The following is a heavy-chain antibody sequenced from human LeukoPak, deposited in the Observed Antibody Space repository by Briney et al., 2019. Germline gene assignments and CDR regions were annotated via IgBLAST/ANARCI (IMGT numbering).Heavy chain of an antibody. V-gene: IGHV4-59*08. CDR2: IYYSGST. CDR3: ARRVVVITTSSDAFDI. Sequence: PSETLSLTCTVSGGSISSYYWSWIRQPPGKGLEWIGYIYYSGSTNYNPSLKSRVTISVDTSKNQFSLKLSSVTDADTAVYYCARRVVVITTSSDAFDIWGQGTMATVSS. J-gene: IGHJ3*02. CDR1: GGSISSYY. D-gene: IGHD3-22*01.